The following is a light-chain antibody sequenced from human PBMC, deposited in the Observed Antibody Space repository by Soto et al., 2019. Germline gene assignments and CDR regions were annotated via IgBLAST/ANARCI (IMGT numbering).Light chain of an antibody. V-gene: IGLV2-14*01. CDR2: DVS. J-gene: IGLJ1*01. CDR1: SSDVGNYDY. Sequence: QSVLTQPASVSGSPGQSITISCTGTSSDVGNYDYVSWYQQHPGKAPKLMICDVSNRPSGVSNRFSGSKSGNTASLTISGLQAEDEADYYCTSYAGDRTYVFGTGTKVTVL. CDR3: TSYAGDRTYV.